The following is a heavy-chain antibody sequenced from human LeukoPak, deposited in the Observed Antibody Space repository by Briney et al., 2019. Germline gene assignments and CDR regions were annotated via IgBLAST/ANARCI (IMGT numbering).Heavy chain of an antibody. V-gene: IGHV3-23*01. D-gene: IGHD4-17*01. CDR1: GFTFSSYT. CDR3: AKDFGTRDYGDGH. J-gene: IGHJ4*02. Sequence: GRSLRLSCAASGFTFSSYTMSWVRQAPGKGLEWVSAISGSGGSTYYADSVKGRFTISRDNSKNTLYLQMNSLRAEDTAVYYCAKDFGTRDYGDGHWGQGTLVTVSS. CDR2: ISGSGGST.